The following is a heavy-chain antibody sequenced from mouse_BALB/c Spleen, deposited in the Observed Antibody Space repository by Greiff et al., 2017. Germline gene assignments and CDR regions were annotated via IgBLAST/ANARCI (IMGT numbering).Heavy chain of an antibody. J-gene: IGHJ1*01. CDR1: GYTFSSYW. Sequence: QVQLQQSGAELMKPGASVKISCKATGYTFSSYWIEWVKQRPGHGLEWIGEILPGSGSTNYNEKFKGKATFTADTSANTAYMQLSSLTSEDSAVYDCARCRMPGGWYFDVWGAGTTVTVSS. CDR3: ARCRMPGGWYFDV. CDR2: ILPGSGST. V-gene: IGHV1-9*01. D-gene: IGHD1-1*02.